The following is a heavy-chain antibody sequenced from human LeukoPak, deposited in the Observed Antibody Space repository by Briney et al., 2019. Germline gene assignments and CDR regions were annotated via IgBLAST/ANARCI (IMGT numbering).Heavy chain of an antibody. V-gene: IGHV1-2*06. D-gene: IGHD3-22*01. CDR1: GYTFTGYY. CDR3: ARVTHYYDSSGSDY. CDR2: INPNSGGT. Sequence: ASVKVSCKASGYTFTGYYMHWVRQAPGQGLEWMGRINPNSGGTNYAQKFQGRVTMTRDTSISTAYMELSRLRTDDTAVYYCARVTHYYDSSGSDYWGQGTLVTVSS. J-gene: IGHJ4*02.